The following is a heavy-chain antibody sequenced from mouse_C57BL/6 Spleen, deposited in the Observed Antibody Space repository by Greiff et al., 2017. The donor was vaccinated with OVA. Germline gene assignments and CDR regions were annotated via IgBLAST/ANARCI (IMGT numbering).Heavy chain of an antibody. Sequence: EVQLVESGGGLVQPKGSLKLSCAASGFSFNTYAMNWVRQAPGKGLEWVARIRSKSNNYATYYADSVKDRFTISRDDSESMLYLQMNNLKTEDTAMYYCVRRHYYGSRGLYAMDYWGQGTSVTVSS. D-gene: IGHD1-1*01. CDR1: GFSFNTYA. CDR3: VRRHYYGSRGLYAMDY. V-gene: IGHV10-1*01. J-gene: IGHJ4*01. CDR2: IRSKSNNYAT.